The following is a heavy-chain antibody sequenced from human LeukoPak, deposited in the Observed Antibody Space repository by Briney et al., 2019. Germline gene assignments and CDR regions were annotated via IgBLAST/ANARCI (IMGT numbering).Heavy chain of an antibody. V-gene: IGHV3-30*04. J-gene: IGHJ6*03. CDR1: GFTFSSYA. CDR2: ISYDGSNK. Sequence: PGGSLRLSCAASGFTFSSYAMHWVRQAPGKGLEWVAVISYDGSNKYYADSVKGRFTISRDNSKNTLYLQMNSLRAEDTAVYYCARGPWEYQTMGYYYYMDVWGKGTTVTVSS. D-gene: IGHD1-26*01. CDR3: ARGPWEYQTMGYYYYMDV.